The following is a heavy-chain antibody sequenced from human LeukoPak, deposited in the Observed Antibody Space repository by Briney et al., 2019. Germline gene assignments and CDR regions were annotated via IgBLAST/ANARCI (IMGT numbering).Heavy chain of an antibody. CDR2: IYTSGST. CDR3: ARELGENYDFWSGYYTLDY. Sequence: KSSETLSLTCTVSGGSISSGSYYWSWIRQPAGKGLEWIGRIYTSGSTNYNPSLKSRVTISVDTSKNQFSLKLSSVTAADTAVYYCARELGENYDFWSGYYTLDYWGQGTLVTVSS. V-gene: IGHV4-61*02. D-gene: IGHD3-3*01. CDR1: GGSISSGSYY. J-gene: IGHJ4*02.